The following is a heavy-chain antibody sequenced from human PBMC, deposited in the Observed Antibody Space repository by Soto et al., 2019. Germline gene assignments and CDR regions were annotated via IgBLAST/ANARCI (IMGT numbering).Heavy chain of an antibody. J-gene: IGHJ4*02. CDR2: IKSKTDGGTT. D-gene: IGHD7-27*01. V-gene: IGHV3-15*07. CDR3: TTSDAVKSAWGADY. CDR1: GFTFSNAW. Sequence: EVQLVESGGGLVKPGGSLRLSCAASGFTFSNAWMNWVRQAPGKGLEWVGRIKSKTDGGTTDYAAPVKGRFTISRDDSKNTLDLQINSLKTEDTAVYYCTTSDAVKSAWGADYWVQGTLVTVSS.